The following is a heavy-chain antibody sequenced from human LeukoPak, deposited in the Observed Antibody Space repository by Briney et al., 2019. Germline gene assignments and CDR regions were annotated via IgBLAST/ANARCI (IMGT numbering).Heavy chain of an antibody. D-gene: IGHD3-22*01. V-gene: IGHV4-39*07. CDR2: IYYSGST. CDR1: GGSISSSSYY. Sequence: ASETLSLTCTVSGGSISSSSYYWGWIRQPPGKGLEWIGSIYYSGSTYYNPSLKSRVTISVDTSKNQFSLKLSSVTAADTAVYYCARDLGDYYDSSGYYDYWGQGTLVTVSS. CDR3: ARDLGDYYDSSGYYDY. J-gene: IGHJ4*02.